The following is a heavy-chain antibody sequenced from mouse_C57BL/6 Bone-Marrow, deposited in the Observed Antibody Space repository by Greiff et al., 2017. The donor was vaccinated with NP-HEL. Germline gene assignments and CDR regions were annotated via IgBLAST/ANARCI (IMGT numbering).Heavy chain of an antibody. CDR3: ARWLLSLYAMDY. J-gene: IGHJ4*01. D-gene: IGHD2-3*01. CDR1: GYAFSSSW. CDR2: IYPGDGDT. V-gene: IGHV1-82*01. Sequence: VQGVESGPELVKPGASVKISCKASGYAFSSSWMNWVKQRPGKGLEWIGRIYPGDGDTNYNGKFKGKATLTADKSSSTAYMQLSSLTSEDSAVYFCARWLLSLYAMDYWGQGTSVTVSS.